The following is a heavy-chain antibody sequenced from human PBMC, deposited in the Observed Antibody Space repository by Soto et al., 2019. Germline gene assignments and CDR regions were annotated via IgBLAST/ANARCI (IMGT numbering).Heavy chain of an antibody. V-gene: IGHV4-34*01. J-gene: IGHJ5*02. CDR3: ARSPGDYKFDP. CDR1: GGSFSGYY. CDR2: INHSGST. Sequence: QVQLQQWGAGLLKPSETLSLTCAVYGGSFSGYYWSWIRQPPGKGLEWIGEINHSGSTNYNPSLKGRVNISVETSKNQFSLKLSSVTAADPAVYYCARSPGDYKFDPWGQGTLVTVSS. D-gene: IGHD4-17*01.